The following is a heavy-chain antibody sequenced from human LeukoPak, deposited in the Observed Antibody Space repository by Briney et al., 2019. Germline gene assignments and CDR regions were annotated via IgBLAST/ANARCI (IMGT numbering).Heavy chain of an antibody. J-gene: IGHJ4*02. Sequence: PGGSLRLSCAGSGLIFTDYAMHWVRQAPGKGLEWVSGISWNSADIGYVDSVKGRFTISRDSAKNALYLQMNSLRPEDTAFYYCVIDTGGSYRRGFFDYWGQGTQVTVSS. D-gene: IGHD3-10*01. CDR1: GLIFTDYA. CDR3: VIDTGGSYRRGFFDY. CDR2: ISWNSADI. V-gene: IGHV3-9*01.